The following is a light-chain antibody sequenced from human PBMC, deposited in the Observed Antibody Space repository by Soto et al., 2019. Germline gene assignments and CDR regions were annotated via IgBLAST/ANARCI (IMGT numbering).Light chain of an antibody. J-gene: IGLJ2*01. Sequence: QSALTQPASVSGSPGQSITISCTGTSSDVGGYNFVSWYQQHPGKAPILIIYEVSNRPSGVSNRFSGSKSGNTASLTISGLQAEDEADYYCSSYTSITTLVVFGGGTQLTVL. CDR2: EVS. V-gene: IGLV2-14*01. CDR3: SSYTSITTLVV. CDR1: SSDVGGYNF.